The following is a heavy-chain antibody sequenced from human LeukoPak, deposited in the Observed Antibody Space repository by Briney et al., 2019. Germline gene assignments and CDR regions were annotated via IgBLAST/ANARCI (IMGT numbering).Heavy chain of an antibody. V-gene: IGHV4-39*07. CDR1: GGSISSSTYY. Sequence: SETLSLTCTVSGGSISSSTYYGGWIRQPPGKGLEWIGSIFYSGNTYYNPSLKSRVTISIDTSKNQFSLKLSSVTAADTAVYYCAGRAGAYSHPYDYWGQGTLVTVSS. CDR3: AGRAGAYSHPYDY. J-gene: IGHJ4*02. D-gene: IGHD4/OR15-4a*01. CDR2: IFYSGNT.